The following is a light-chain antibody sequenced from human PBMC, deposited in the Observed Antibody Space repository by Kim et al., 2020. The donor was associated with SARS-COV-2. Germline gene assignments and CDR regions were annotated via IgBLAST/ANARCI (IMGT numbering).Light chain of an antibody. Sequence: EIVLTQSPATLSLSPGERGTLSCRASQSVSSYLAWYQQKPGQAPRLLIYEASNRATGIPARFSGSGSGTDFTLTISNLESEDFAVYYCQQRSNWPRTFGQGTKVDIK. V-gene: IGKV3-11*01. CDR1: QSVSSY. CDR2: EAS. J-gene: IGKJ1*01. CDR3: QQRSNWPRT.